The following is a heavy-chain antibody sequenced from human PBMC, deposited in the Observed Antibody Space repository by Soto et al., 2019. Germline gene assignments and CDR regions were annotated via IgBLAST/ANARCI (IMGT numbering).Heavy chain of an antibody. CDR1: GYTFTSYA. V-gene: IGHV1-3*01. CDR3: ARAEHDYGGYEPPLNFDY. CDR2: INAGNGNT. Sequence: ASVKVSCKASGYTFTSYAMHWVRQAPGQRLEWMGWINAGNGNTKYSQKFQGRVTITRDTSASTAYMELSSLRSEDTAVYYCARAEHDYGGYEPPLNFDYWGQGTLVTVSS. J-gene: IGHJ4*02. D-gene: IGHD4-17*01.